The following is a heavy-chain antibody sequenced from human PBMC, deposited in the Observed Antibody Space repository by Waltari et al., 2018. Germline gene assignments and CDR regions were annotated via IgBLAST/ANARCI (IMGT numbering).Heavy chain of an antibody. CDR2: IIPIFGTA. J-gene: IGHJ5*02. D-gene: IGHD3-10*01. V-gene: IGHV1-69*08. CDR1: GGTFSSYA. CDR3: ARALYYGSGFRNWFDP. Sequence: QVQLVQSGAEVKKPWSSVKVSCKASGGTFSSYAISWVRQAPGQGLEWMGMIIPIFGTANYAQKFQGRVTITADKSTSTAYMELSSLRSEDTAVYYCARALYYGSGFRNWFDPWGQGTLVTVSS.